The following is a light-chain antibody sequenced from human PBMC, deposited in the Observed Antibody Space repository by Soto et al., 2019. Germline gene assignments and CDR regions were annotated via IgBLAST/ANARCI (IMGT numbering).Light chain of an antibody. V-gene: IGKV2-30*01. Sequence: DVVMTQSPLSLPVTLGQPASISCRSSQSLVYSDGNAYLNWFQQRPGQSPRRLIYKASNRDSGVPDRFSGSGSGTAFTLQISRVEAEDVGISYCMQATHWPPTFGRGTRVEIK. CDR2: KAS. CDR1: QSLVYSDGNAY. J-gene: IGKJ1*01. CDR3: MQATHWPPT.